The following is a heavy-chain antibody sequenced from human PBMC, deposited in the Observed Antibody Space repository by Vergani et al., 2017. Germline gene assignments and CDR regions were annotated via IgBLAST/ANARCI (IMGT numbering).Heavy chain of an antibody. V-gene: IGHV1-46*01. J-gene: IGHJ5*02. CDR2: INPSGGST. Sequence: QVPLVPSGAEVKKPGASVKVSCKASGYTFTSYYMHWVRPAPGQGLEWLGIINPSGGSTSYAQKFQGRVTMTRDTSTSTVYMELSSLRSEATAVYYCAREGINSSWETGWFDPWGQGTLVTVSS. CDR3: AREGINSSWETGWFDP. D-gene: IGHD3-22*01. CDR1: GYTFTSYY.